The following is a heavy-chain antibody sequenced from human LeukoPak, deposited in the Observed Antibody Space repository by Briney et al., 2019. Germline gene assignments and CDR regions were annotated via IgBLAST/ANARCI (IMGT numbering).Heavy chain of an antibody. CDR3: AREAWYNWNWRPHFFDY. J-gene: IGHJ4*02. CDR2: ISYDGSNK. CDR1: GFTFSGYA. Sequence: PGGALRLSCADSGFTFSGYAMRWVREGPGKGLEWVAVISYDGSNKYYADSVKGRFTISRDNSKNTLYLQMNSLRAEDTAVYYCAREAWYNWNWRPHFFDYWGQGTLVTVSS. V-gene: IGHV3-30*01. D-gene: IGHD1-7*01.